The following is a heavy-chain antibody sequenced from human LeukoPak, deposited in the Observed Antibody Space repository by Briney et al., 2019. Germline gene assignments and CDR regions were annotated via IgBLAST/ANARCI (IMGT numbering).Heavy chain of an antibody. CDR3: ARGRYCSADICSGGDAFDI. CDR1: CGSINNYY. Sequence: PSETLSLTCTVSCGSINNYYWSWIRQPAGKGLEWIGRIYTRGSTNYNPSLKSRVTMSVDTSKNQFSLKLSSVTAADTAVYYCARGRYCSADICSGGDAFDIWGQGTMVSVSS. CDR2: IYTRGST. D-gene: IGHD2-15*01. V-gene: IGHV4-4*07. J-gene: IGHJ3*02.